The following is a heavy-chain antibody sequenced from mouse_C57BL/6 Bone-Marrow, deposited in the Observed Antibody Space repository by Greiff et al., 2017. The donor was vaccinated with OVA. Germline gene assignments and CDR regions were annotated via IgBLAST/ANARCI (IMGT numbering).Heavy chain of an antibody. Sequence: QVTLKESGPGILQSSQTLSLTCSFSGFSLSTSGMGVSWIRQPSGKGLEWLAHIYWDDDKRYNPSLKSRLTISKDTSRNQVFLKITSVDTADTATYYCARRESYDGYYGFAYWGQGTLVTVSA. V-gene: IGHV8-12*01. CDR3: ARRESYDGYYGFAY. D-gene: IGHD2-3*01. CDR2: IYWDDDK. CDR1: GFSLSTSGMG. J-gene: IGHJ3*01.